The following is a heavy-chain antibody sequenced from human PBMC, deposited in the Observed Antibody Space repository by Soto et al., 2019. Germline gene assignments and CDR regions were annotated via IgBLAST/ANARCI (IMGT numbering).Heavy chain of an antibody. J-gene: IGHJ3*02. CDR2: IGSKAYGGTT. V-gene: IGHV3-49*04. CDR1: GFTFGDYA. Sequence: GGSLRLSCTASGFTFGDYAMSWVRQAPGKGLEWVGFIGSKAYGGTTEYAASVKGRFTISRDDSKSIAYLQMNSLKTEDTAVYYCTRDRPYSSSWYAFDIWGQGTMVTVSS. D-gene: IGHD6-13*01. CDR3: TRDRPYSSSWYAFDI.